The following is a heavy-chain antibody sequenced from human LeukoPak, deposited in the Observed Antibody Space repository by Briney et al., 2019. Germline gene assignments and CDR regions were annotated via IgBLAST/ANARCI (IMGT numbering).Heavy chain of an antibody. D-gene: IGHD2-2*01. CDR2: IIPIFGTA. J-gene: IGHJ5*02. Sequence: SVKVSCRASGGTFSSYAISWVRQAPGQGLEWMGGIIPIFGTANYAQKFQGRVTITADESTSTAYMELSSLRSEDTAVYYCARARIVVVPAAKRSGHNWFDPWGQGTLVTVSS. CDR1: GGTFSSYA. CDR3: ARARIVVVPAAKRSGHNWFDP. V-gene: IGHV1-69*13.